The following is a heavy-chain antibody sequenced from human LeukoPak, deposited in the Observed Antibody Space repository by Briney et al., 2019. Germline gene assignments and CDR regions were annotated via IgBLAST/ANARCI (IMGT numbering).Heavy chain of an antibody. V-gene: IGHV4-38-2*02. Sequence: SETLSLTCTVSGYSISSGYYWGWIRQPPGKGLEWIGSIYHSGSTYYNPSLKSRVTISVDTSKNQFSLKLSSVTAADTAVYHCARVVTTSGFHFDYWGQGTLVTVSS. D-gene: IGHD5-12*01. CDR1: GYSISSGYY. CDR3: ARVVTTSGFHFDY. CDR2: IYHSGST. J-gene: IGHJ4*02.